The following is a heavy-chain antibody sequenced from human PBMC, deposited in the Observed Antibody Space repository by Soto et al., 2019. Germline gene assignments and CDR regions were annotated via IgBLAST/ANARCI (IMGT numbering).Heavy chain of an antibody. J-gene: IGHJ4*02. CDR2: ISWNSGRI. CDR3: AKDIREYGSGWTYFDN. Sequence: EVQLVESGGVLVQPGRSLRLACAASGFTFDDYAMHWVRQGPGKGLAWVPGISWNSGRIDYADSVKGRFTISRDNAKKSLYLQMNSLRGEDTAVYYCAKDIREYGSGWTYFDNWGQGTLVTVSS. D-gene: IGHD6-19*01. V-gene: IGHV3-9*01. CDR1: GFTFDDYA.